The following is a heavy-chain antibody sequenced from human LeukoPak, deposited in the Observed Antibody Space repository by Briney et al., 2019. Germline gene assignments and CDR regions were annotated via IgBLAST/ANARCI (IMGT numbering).Heavy chain of an antibody. D-gene: IGHD3-9*01. CDR1: IYSISSTHW. Sequence: SDTLSLTCAVCIYSISSTHWWGWIRQPPGKGLEWIENIYYSGTTYYNPSLKSRVTMSVDASKNQFSLKLSSVTAVDTAVYYCARSTYYNILTGYYGYFDLWGRGTLVTVSS. CDR2: IYYSGTT. J-gene: IGHJ2*01. V-gene: IGHV4-28*01. CDR3: ARSTYYNILTGYYGYFDL.